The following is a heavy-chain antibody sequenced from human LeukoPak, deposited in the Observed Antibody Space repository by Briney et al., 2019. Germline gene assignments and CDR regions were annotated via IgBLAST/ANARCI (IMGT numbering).Heavy chain of an antibody. CDR1: GFTFSSYG. V-gene: IGHV3-33*01. CDR3: ARVAIRYSSGWYWFDP. Sequence: GGSLRLSCAASGFTFSSYGMHWVRQAPGKGLAWVAVIWYDGSNKYYADSVKGRFTISRDNSKNTLYLQMNSLRAEDTAVYYCARVAIRYSSGWYWFDPWGQGTLVTVSS. J-gene: IGHJ5*02. D-gene: IGHD6-19*01. CDR2: IWYDGSNK.